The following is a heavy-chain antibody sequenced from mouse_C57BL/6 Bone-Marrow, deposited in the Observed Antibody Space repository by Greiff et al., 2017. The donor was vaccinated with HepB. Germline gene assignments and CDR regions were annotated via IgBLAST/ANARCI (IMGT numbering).Heavy chain of an antibody. V-gene: IGHV1-74*01. CDR3: AISKALAY. CDR2: IHTSDSDT. D-gene: IGHD3-2*02. J-gene: IGHJ3*01. CDR1: DYTFTCHW. Sequence: QVQLLQPGAELVQPGASVKVSCKAYDYTFTCHWMPWVNQTPGQGLEWIGRIHTSDSDTNYNQKFKGKATLSVDKTTSTAYMQVSSLTSEDSAVYYCAISKALAYWGQGTLVTVSA.